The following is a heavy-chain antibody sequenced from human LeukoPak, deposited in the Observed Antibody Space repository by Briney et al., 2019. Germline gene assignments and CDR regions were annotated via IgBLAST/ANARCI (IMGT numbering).Heavy chain of an antibody. Sequence: GGSLRLSCAASEFTFSSYAMSWVRQAPGKGLEWVSAISGSGGSTYYADSVKGRFTISRDNSKNTLYPQMNSLRAEDTAVYYCAKAGYCSGGSCYSVDYWGQGTLVTVSS. V-gene: IGHV3-23*01. CDR3: AKAGYCSGGSCYSVDY. J-gene: IGHJ4*02. CDR1: EFTFSSYA. CDR2: ISGSGGST. D-gene: IGHD2-15*01.